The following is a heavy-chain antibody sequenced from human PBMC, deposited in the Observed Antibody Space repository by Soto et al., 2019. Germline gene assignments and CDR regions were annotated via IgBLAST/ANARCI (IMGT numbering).Heavy chain of an antibody. J-gene: IGHJ3*02. D-gene: IGHD3-16*02. CDR1: GFTFSSYS. Sequence: PGGSLRLSCAASGFTFSSYSMNWVRQAPGKGLEWVSYISSSSSTIYYADSVKGRFTISRDNAKNSLYLQMNSLRAEDTAVYYCARDENTYYDYIWGSYRSTGAFDIWGQGTMVTVSS. CDR2: ISSSSSTI. CDR3: ARDENTYYDYIWGSYRSTGAFDI. V-gene: IGHV3-48*01.